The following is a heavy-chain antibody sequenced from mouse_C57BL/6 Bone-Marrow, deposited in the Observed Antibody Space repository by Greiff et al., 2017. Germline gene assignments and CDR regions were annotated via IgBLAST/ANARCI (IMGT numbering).Heavy chain of an antibody. D-gene: IGHD3-2*02. J-gene: IGHJ4*01. V-gene: IGHV1-81*01. CDR3: ARDSSCYLYAMDY. CDR2: IYPRSGNT. CDR1: GYTFPSYG. Sequence: QVQLQQSGAELARPGASVKLSCKASGYTFPSYGLSWVKQRTGQGLEWIGEIYPRSGNTYYNEKFKGKATLTADKSSSTAYMELLSLTSEDSAVYFCARDSSCYLYAMDYWGQGTSVTVSS.